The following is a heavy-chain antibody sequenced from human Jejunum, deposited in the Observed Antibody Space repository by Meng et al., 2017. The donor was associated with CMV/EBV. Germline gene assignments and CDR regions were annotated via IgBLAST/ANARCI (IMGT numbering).Heavy chain of an antibody. V-gene: IGHV3-11*01. CDR2: ISSTGSSF. CDR1: GFTFSDYS. J-gene: IGHJ4*02. Sequence: LAASGFTFSDYSITWSRQAPGRALEWVSYISSTGSSFYHADSLKGRFTISRDNAKNSLYLQMNSLRDEDTAVYYCARYGDYGGFDYWGQGILVTVSS. D-gene: IGHD4-17*01. CDR3: ARYGDYGGFDY.